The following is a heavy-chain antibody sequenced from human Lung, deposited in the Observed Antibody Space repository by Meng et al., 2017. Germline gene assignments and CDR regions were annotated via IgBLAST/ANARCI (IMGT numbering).Heavy chain of an antibody. J-gene: IGHJ4*02. CDR2: VYHRGDT. CDR1: GDSISSDIW. V-gene: IGHV4-4*02. D-gene: IGHD1-7*01. CDR3: GRDQGRELINH. Sequence: HLQESGPGLVKPSETLSLTCTVSGDSISSDIWWSWVRQPPGKGLEWIGEVYHRGDTNYNPSLKSRVDISVDKSKNQFYLSLFSVTAADTAVYYCGRDQGRELINHWGQGTLVTVSS.